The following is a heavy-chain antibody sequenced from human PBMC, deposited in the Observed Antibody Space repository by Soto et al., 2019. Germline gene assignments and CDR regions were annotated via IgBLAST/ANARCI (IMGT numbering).Heavy chain of an antibody. V-gene: IGHV5-51*01. J-gene: IGHJ4*02. CDR2: IYPGDSDT. D-gene: IGHD5-18*01. CDR1: GYSFTSYW. Sequence: GESLKISCKGSGYSFTSYWIGWVRQMPGKGLEWMGIIYPGDSDTRYSPSFQGQVTISADKSISTAYLQWSSLKASDTAMYYCARVETAMVTLAYYFDDWGQGTRVTVSS. CDR3: ARVETAMVTLAYYFDD.